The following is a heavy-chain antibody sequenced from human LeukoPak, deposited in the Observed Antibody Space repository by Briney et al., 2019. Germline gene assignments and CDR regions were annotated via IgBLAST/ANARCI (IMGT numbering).Heavy chain of an antibody. Sequence: ASVKVSCKASGYTFTSYDINWVRQATGQGLEWMGWMNPNSGNTGYAQKFQGRVTITADKSTSTAYMELSSLRSEDTAVYYCARPYGSGSYYDAFDIWGQGTMVTVSS. CDR3: ARPYGSGSYYDAFDI. J-gene: IGHJ3*02. CDR2: MNPNSGNT. V-gene: IGHV1-8*01. D-gene: IGHD3-10*01. CDR1: GYTFTSYD.